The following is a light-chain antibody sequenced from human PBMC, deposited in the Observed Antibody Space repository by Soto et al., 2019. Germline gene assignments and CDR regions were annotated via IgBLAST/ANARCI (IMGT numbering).Light chain of an antibody. V-gene: IGLV2-11*01. CDR3: CSYAGRYTDV. CDR1: SSDVGGYNH. J-gene: IGLJ1*01. Sequence: QSVLTQPRSVSGSPGQSVTISCTGTSSDVGGYNHVSWYQQYPGKAPKLMIYDVSKRPSGVPDRLSGSKSGNTASLTISGLQAEDEADYYCCSYAGRYTDVFGTGTKVTVL. CDR2: DVS.